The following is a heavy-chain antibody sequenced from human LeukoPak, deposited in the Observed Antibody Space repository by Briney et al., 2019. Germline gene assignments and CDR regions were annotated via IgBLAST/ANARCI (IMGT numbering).Heavy chain of an antibody. V-gene: IGHV3-30*02. CDR3: AKEDCSGGSCYDSAEYFQH. D-gene: IGHD2-15*01. CDR1: GFTFSSYG. CDR2: IRYDGSNK. J-gene: IGHJ1*01. Sequence: PGGSLRLSCAASGFTFSSYGMHWVRQAPGKGLEWVAFIRYDGSNKYYADSVKGRFTISRDNSKNTLYLQMNSLRAEDTAVYYCAKEDCSGGSCYDSAEYFQHWGQGTLVTVSS.